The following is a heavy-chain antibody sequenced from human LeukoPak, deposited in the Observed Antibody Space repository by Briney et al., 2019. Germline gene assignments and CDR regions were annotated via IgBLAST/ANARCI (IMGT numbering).Heavy chain of an antibody. J-gene: IGHJ4*02. CDR2: IYYSGTT. V-gene: IGHV4-59*11. Sequence: SETLSLTCTVSGGSFSRHYWSWVRQPPGKGLEWIGYIYYSGTTNYNPSLRSRVTISLDTSKNQFSLNLRSVTAADTAVYYCARRNYDLYYFDYWGQGTLVTVSS. D-gene: IGHD1-7*01. CDR1: GGSFSRHY. CDR3: ARRNYDLYYFDY.